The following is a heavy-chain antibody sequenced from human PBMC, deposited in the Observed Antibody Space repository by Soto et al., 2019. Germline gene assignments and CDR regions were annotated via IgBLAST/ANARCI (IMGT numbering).Heavy chain of an antibody. CDR1: GFTFSSYA. CDR2: ITGRSDGL. Sequence: PGGSLRLSCVTSGFTFSSYAMTWVRQGPGKGLQWVASITGRSDGLYYAASVKGRFTISRDNSKNTLYLQMKSLRVEDTAVYYCAKGNPRRLSNTWPIYYSGIDVWGQGTTVTVSS. CDR3: AKGNPRRLSNTWPIYYSGIDV. V-gene: IGHV3-23*01. D-gene: IGHD2-2*01. J-gene: IGHJ6*02.